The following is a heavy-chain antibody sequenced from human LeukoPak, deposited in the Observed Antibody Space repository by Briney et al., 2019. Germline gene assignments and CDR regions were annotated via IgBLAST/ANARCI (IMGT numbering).Heavy chain of an antibody. CDR1: GFTFSDFY. D-gene: IGHD2-15*01. Sequence: GGSLRLSCAASGFTFSDFYMTWIRQAPGKGLEWVSYISSASTTIYYADSVKGRFSISRANANNSLYLNVNSLRAEDTAVYYCARVQSATYHAFDMRGQGTMVTVSS. CDR3: ARVQSATYHAFDM. V-gene: IGHV3-11*04. CDR2: ISSASTTI. J-gene: IGHJ3*02.